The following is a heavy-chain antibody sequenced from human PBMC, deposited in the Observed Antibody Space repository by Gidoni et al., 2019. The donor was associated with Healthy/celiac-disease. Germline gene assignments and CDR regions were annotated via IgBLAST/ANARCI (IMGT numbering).Heavy chain of an antibody. J-gene: IGHJ4*02. Sequence: EVQLVESGGGLVKPGGSLRLSCAASGFTFSSYSMNWVRQAPGKGLEWVSSISSSSSYIYYADSVKGRFTISRDNAKNSLYLQMNSLRAEDTAVYYCARGRLIAAAAYYFDYWGQGTLVTVSS. CDR3: ARGRLIAAAAYYFDY. V-gene: IGHV3-21*01. D-gene: IGHD6-13*01. CDR2: ISSSSSYI. CDR1: GFTFSSYS.